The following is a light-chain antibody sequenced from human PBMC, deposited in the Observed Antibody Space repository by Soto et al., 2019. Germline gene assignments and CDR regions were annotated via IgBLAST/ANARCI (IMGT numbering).Light chain of an antibody. Sequence: QSALTQPPSASGSPGQSVTISCTGTSSDVGGYNYVSWYQQHPGKAPKLMIYEVSKRPSGVPDRFSGSKSDNTASLPVSGLLAEDEAEYYCSSYAGSNHVVFGGGTKLTVL. V-gene: IGLV2-8*01. CDR1: SSDVGGYNY. CDR2: EVS. J-gene: IGLJ2*01. CDR3: SSYAGSNHVV.